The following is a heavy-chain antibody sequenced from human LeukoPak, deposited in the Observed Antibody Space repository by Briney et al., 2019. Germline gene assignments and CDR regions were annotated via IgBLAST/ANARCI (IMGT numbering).Heavy chain of an antibody. CDR2: ISAYNGNT. Sequence: ASVKVSCKASGYTFTSYGISWVRQAPGQGLEWMGWISAYNGNTNYAQKLQGRVTMTTDTSTSTAYMELRSLRSDDTAVYYCARDDYYDSNLAIHAFDIWGQGTMVTVSS. J-gene: IGHJ3*02. CDR1: GYTFTSYG. CDR3: ARDDYYDSNLAIHAFDI. D-gene: IGHD3-22*01. V-gene: IGHV1-18*01.